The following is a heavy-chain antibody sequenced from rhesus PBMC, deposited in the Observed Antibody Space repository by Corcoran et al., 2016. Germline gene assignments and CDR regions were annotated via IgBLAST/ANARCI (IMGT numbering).Heavy chain of an antibody. CDR2: ISYDGSKK. Sequence: EVQLVESGGGLVQPGGSLRLSCAASGFTFSSYGMHWVRQAPGKGLEWVAVISYDGSKKYYADSVKDRFTISRDNSKNMLYLQMNNLKVEDTAVYYCARVSGIVVVITTYYRAFDFWGQGLRVTVSS. V-gene: IGHV3-54*02. CDR1: GFTFSSYG. CDR3: ARVSGIVVVITTYYRAFDF. D-gene: IGHD3-16*01. J-gene: IGHJ3*01.